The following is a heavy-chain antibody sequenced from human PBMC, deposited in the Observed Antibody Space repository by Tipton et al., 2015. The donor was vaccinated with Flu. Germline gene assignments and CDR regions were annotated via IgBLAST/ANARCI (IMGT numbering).Heavy chain of an antibody. CDR2: DDESGNT. CDR3: ARRDCSNYVSDPKSWFVP. J-gene: IGHJ5*02. CDR1: GGSISSGSYY. V-gene: IGHV4-61*09. Sequence: TLSLTCTVSGGSISSGSYYWSWIRQPAGKGLEWIGHDDESGNTRYNSSLKSRVTISIDTSKNQFSLKVFSVTAADTAVYYCARRDCSNYVSDPKSWFVPWGQGILVTVSS. D-gene: IGHD4-11*01.